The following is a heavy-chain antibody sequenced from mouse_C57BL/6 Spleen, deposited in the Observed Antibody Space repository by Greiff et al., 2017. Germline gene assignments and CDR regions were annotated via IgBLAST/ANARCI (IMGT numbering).Heavy chain of an antibody. CDR3: TADYYGPY. J-gene: IGHJ3*01. CDR1: GFTFSNYW. CDR2: IRLKSDNYAT. D-gene: IGHD1-1*01. V-gene: IGHV6-3*01. Sequence: EVKLVESGGGLVQPGGSMKLSCVASGFTFSNYWMNWVRQSPEKGLEWVAQIRLKSDNYATHYAESVKGRFTISRDVSKSSVYLQMNNLRAEDTGIYYCTADYYGPYWGQGTLVTVSA.